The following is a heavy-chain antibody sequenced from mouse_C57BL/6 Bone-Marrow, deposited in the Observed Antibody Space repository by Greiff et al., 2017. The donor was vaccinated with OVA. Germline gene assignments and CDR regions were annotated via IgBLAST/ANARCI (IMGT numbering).Heavy chain of an antibody. V-gene: IGHV1-81*01. CDR3: ARLYFDV. J-gene: IGHJ1*03. CDR1: GYTFTSYG. CDR2: IYPSSGNT. Sequence: VKVVESGAELARPGASVKLSCKASGYTFTSYGISWVKQRTGQGLEWIGEIYPSSGNTYYNEKFKGKATLTADKSSSTAYMELRSLTSEGSAVYFCARLYFDVWGTGTTVTVSS.